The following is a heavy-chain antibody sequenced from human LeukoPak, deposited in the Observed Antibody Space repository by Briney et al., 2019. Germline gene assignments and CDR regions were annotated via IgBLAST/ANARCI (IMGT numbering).Heavy chain of an antibody. Sequence: SETLSLTCTVSGGSISSGSYYWSWIRQPAGKGLEWIGRIYTSGSTNYNPSLKSRVTISVDTSKNQFSLKLSSVTAADTAVYYCARRVEVGATNGAFDIWGQGTTVTVSS. D-gene: IGHD1-26*01. J-gene: IGHJ3*02. V-gene: IGHV4-61*02. CDR3: ARRVEVGATNGAFDI. CDR2: IYTSGST. CDR1: GGSISSGSYY.